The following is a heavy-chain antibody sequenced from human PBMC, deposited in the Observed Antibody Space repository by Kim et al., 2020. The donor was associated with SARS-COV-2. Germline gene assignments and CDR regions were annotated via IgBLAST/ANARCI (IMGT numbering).Heavy chain of an antibody. CDR3: ARRSRSGYYLDY. CDR2: IYYSGST. CDR1: GGSISSSSYY. J-gene: IGHJ4*02. Sequence: SETLSLTCTVSGGSISSSSYYWGWIRQPPGKGLEWIGSIYYSGSTYYNPSLKSRVTISVDTSKNQFSLKLSSVTAADTAVYYCARRSRSGYYLDYWGQGTLVTVSS. V-gene: IGHV4-39*01. D-gene: IGHD3-3*01.